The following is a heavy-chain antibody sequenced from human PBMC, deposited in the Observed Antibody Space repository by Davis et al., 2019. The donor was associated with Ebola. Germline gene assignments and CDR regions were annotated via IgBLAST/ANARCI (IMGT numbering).Heavy chain of an antibody. CDR3: ARQGGGGGRFTSFDF. J-gene: IGHJ4*02. CDR1: GYSFTSYW. V-gene: IGHV5-51*01. CDR2: IYPGDSDT. Sequence: GESLKISCKGSGYSFTSYWIGWVRQMPGKGLEWMGIIYPGDSDTRYSPSFQGQVTLSAAKSITTAYLQWRSLKASDTAMYYCARQGGGGGRFTSFDFWGQGTLVTVSS. D-gene: IGHD1-26*01.